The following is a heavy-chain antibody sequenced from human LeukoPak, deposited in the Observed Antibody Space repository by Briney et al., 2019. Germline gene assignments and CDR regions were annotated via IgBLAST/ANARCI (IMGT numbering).Heavy chain of an antibody. D-gene: IGHD3-10*01. CDR1: GFTFSSFT. CDR2: ISSSGSTI. J-gene: IGHJ4*02. V-gene: IGHV3-48*04. Sequence: PGGSLRLSCAASGFTFSSFTMNWVRQAPGKGLEWVSSISSSGSTIYYADSVKGRFTISRDNAKNSLYLQMNSLRAEDTAVYYCARSNRAAPNDFDYWGQGTLVTVSS. CDR3: ARSNRAAPNDFDY.